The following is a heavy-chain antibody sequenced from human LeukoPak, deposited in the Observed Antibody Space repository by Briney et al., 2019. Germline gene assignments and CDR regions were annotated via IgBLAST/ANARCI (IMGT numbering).Heavy chain of an antibody. V-gene: IGHV4-34*01. CDR3: ARGLVDTAMAEEKRYFDY. J-gene: IGHJ4*02. D-gene: IGHD5-18*01. Sequence: PSETLSLTCAVYGGSFSGYYWSWIRQPPGKGLEWIGEINHSGSTNYNPSPKSRVTISVDTSKNQFSLKLSSVTAADTAVYYCARGLVDTAMAEEKRYFDYWGQGTLVTVSS. CDR2: INHSGST. CDR1: GGSFSGYY.